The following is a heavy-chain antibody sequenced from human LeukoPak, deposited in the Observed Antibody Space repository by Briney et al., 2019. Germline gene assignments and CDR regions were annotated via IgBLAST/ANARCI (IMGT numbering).Heavy chain of an antibody. Sequence: SETLSLTCAVSGGSISSSNWWSWIRQPPGKGLEWIGEIYHSGSTNYNPSLKSRVTISVDKSKTQFSLKLSSVTAADTAVYYCARDMRGGTDIVVVSFDPWGQGALVTVSS. J-gene: IGHJ5*02. CDR2: IYHSGST. CDR1: GGSISSSNW. CDR3: ARDMRGGTDIVVVSFDP. D-gene: IGHD2-15*01. V-gene: IGHV4-4*02.